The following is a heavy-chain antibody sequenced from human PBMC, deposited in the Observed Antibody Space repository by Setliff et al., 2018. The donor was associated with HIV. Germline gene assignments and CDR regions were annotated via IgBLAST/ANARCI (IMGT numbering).Heavy chain of an antibody. J-gene: IGHJ4*02. CDR1: GLTFNNHP. D-gene: IGHD2-2*01. CDR3: ATYAYGSGRLDY. Sequence: GGSLRLSCAASGLTFNNHPMSWVRQAPGKGLEWVSAIGMSDITTYYGGSVKGRFTISRDNSRNTLYLQMNGLRAEDTAAYYCATYAYGSGRLDYWGQGTLVTVSS. V-gene: IGHV3-23*01. CDR2: IGMSDITT.